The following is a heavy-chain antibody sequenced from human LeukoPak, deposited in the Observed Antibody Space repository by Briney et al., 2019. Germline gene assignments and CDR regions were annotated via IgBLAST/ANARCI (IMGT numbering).Heavy chain of an antibody. D-gene: IGHD5-18*01. CDR3: ASRGYSYGYLVQY. Sequence: GGSLRLSCAASGFTFSSYWRSWVRQAPGKGLEWVANIKQDGSEKYYVDSVKGRLTISRDNAKNSLYLQMNSLRAEDTAVYYCASRGYSYGYLVQYWGQGTLVTVSS. V-gene: IGHV3-7*01. J-gene: IGHJ4*02. CDR2: IKQDGSEK. CDR1: GFTFSSYW.